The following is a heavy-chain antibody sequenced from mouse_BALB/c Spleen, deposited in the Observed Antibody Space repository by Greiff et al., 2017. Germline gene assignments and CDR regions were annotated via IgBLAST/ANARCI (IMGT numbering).Heavy chain of an antibody. V-gene: IGHV2-4-1*01. J-gene: IGHJ4*01. CDR2: IWSGGST. D-gene: IGHD2-4*01. Sequence: VKLMESGPGLVQPSQSLSITCTVSGFSLTSYGVHWVRQSPGKGLEWLGVIWSGGSTDYNAAFISRLSIRKDNSKSQVYFKMNSLQADDTAIYYCASDMILYAMDYWGQGTSVTVSS. CDR3: ASDMILYAMDY. CDR1: GFSLTSYG.